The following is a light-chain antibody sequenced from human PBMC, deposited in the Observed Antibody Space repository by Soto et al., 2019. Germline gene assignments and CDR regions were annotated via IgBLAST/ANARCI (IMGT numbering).Light chain of an antibody. CDR2: AAS. CDR1: QGISNY. CDR3: QQYYSFPLT. J-gene: IGKJ4*01. V-gene: IGKV1D-8*01. Sequence: VIWMTQSPSLLSASTGDRVNISCRMSQGISNYLAWYQQKPGKAPELLIYAASTLESGVPSRFSGSGSGTDFTLSISCLQSEDFATYYCQQYYSFPLTFGGGTKVEIK.